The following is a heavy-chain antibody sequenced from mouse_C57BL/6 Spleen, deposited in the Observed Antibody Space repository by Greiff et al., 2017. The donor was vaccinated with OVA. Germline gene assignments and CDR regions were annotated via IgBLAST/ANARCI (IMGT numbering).Heavy chain of an antibody. J-gene: IGHJ4*01. CDR1: GYTFTDYY. V-gene: IGHV1-26*01. Sequence: SGPELVKPGASVKISCKASGYTFTDYYMNWVKQSHGKSLEWIGDINPNNGGTSYNQKFKGKATLTVDKSSSTAYMELRSLTSEDSAVYYCARDYGSSDAMDYWGQGTSVTVSS. D-gene: IGHD1-1*01. CDR3: ARDYGSSDAMDY. CDR2: INPNNGGT.